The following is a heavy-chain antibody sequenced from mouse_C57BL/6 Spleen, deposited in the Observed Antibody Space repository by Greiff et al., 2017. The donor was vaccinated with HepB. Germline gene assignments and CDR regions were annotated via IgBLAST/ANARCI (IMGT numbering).Heavy chain of an antibody. J-gene: IGHJ1*03. CDR3: ARPHYYGSSYWYFDV. Sequence: APGGVDFSRYWMSWVRRAPGKGLEWIGEINPDSSTINYAPSLKDKFIISRDNAKNTLYLQMSKVRSEDTALYYCARPHYYGSSYWYFDVWGTGTTVTVSS. D-gene: IGHD1-1*01. CDR2: INPDSSTI. V-gene: IGHV4-1*01. CDR1: GVDFSRYW.